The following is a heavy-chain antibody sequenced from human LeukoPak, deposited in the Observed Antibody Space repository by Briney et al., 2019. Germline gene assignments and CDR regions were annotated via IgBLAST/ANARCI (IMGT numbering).Heavy chain of an antibody. Sequence: SETLSLTCSVSGGSIRSYYWSWIRQPPGKGLEWIAYIHDRGTTKYNPTLKSRVTISVDTSKNQSSLNLSSVTAADTAVYYCARGWGYFDYWGQGTLVTVSS. CDR3: ARGWGYFDY. D-gene: IGHD3-16*01. V-gene: IGHV4-59*01. J-gene: IGHJ4*02. CDR2: IHDRGTT. CDR1: GGSIRSYY.